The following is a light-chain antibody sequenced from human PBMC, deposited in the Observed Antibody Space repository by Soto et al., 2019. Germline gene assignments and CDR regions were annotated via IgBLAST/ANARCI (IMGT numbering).Light chain of an antibody. CDR3: QSYDSSLSASV. CDR1: SSNIGAGSD. Sequence: QSVLTQPPSVSGAPGQRVIISCTGSSSNIGAGSDVHWYQQLPGTAPKLLIYGNNNRPSGVPDRFSGSKSGTSASLAISGLQAEDEADYYCQSYDSSLSASVFGGGTKLTVL. V-gene: IGLV1-40*01. J-gene: IGLJ3*02. CDR2: GNN.